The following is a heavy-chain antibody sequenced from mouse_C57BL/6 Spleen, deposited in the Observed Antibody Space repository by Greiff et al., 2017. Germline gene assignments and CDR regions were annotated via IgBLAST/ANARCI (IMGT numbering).Heavy chain of an antibody. CDR3: ARDSRSPHFDY. V-gene: IGHV1-7*01. J-gene: IGHJ2*01. CDR1: GYTFTSYW. CDR2: INPSSGYT. D-gene: IGHD3-3*01. Sequence: QVQLKESGAELAIPGASVKLSCKASGYTFTSYWMHWVKQRPGQGLEWIGYINPSSGYTKYNQKFKDKATLTADKSSSTAYMQLSGLTYEDSAVYFCARDSRSPHFDYWGQGTTLTVSS.